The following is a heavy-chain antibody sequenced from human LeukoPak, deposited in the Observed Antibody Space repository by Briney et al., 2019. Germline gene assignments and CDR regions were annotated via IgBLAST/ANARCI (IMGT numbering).Heavy chain of an antibody. V-gene: IGHV1-18*01. D-gene: IGHD6-19*01. CDR2: ISAYNGNT. CDR3: ARVARAGCYYYYGMDV. CDR1: GYTFTSYG. J-gene: IGHJ6*02. Sequence: ASVKVSCKASGYTFTSYGISWVRQAPGQGLEWMGWISAYNGNTNYAQKLQGRVTMTTDTSTSTAYMELRSLRSDDTAVYYCARVARAGCYYYYGMDVWGQGTTVTVSS.